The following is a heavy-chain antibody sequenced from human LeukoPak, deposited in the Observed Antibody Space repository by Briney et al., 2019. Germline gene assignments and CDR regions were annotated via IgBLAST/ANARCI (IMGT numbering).Heavy chain of an antibody. CDR1: GGSISSGGYY. J-gene: IGHJ5*02. D-gene: IGHD2-15*01. CDR2: IYYSGST. Sequence: PSETLSLTCTVSGGSISSGGYYWSWIRQHPGKGLEWIGYIYYSGSTYYNPSLKSRVTISVDTSKNQFSLKLSSVTAADTAVYYCARVPCSGGSCYSGGGWFDPWGQGTLVTVSS. CDR3: ARVPCSGGSCYSGGGWFDP. V-gene: IGHV4-31*03.